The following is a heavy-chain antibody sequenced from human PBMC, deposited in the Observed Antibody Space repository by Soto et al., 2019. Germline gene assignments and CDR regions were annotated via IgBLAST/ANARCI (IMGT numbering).Heavy chain of an antibody. Sequence: SETLSLTCTVSGGSISPYHWSWIRQPPGKGLEWIGYIYYSGSTNYNPSLKSRVTISVDTSKNQFSLKLSPVTAADTAVYYCAREGGKYSYGFSPFDYWGQGTLVTVSS. J-gene: IGHJ4*02. CDR1: GGSISPYH. V-gene: IGHV4-59*01. D-gene: IGHD5-18*01. CDR2: IYYSGST. CDR3: AREGGKYSYGFSPFDY.